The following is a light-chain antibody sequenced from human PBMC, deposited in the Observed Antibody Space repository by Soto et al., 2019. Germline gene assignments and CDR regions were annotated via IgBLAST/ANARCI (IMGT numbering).Light chain of an antibody. Sequence: DIQMTQSPFTLSASVGDRVTITCRASQSIGDCLAWYQQKPGKAPKLLIYKASSVESGVPSRFSGSGSGTEFSLSISSLQPDDFANYYCQQCNSYWTFGQGTKVEVK. V-gene: IGKV1-5*03. CDR2: KAS. CDR1: QSIGDC. J-gene: IGKJ1*01. CDR3: QQCNSYWT.